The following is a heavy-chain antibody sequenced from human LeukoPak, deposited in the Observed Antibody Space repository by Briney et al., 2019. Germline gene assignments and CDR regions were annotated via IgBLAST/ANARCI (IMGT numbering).Heavy chain of an antibody. D-gene: IGHD3-10*01. CDR3: AKTYYYGSGSPADAFDV. CDR1: GYTFTDYW. V-gene: IGHV5-51*01. Sequence: GESLKISCKASGYTFTDYWVGWVRRMPGKGLEWMGIIYPDDSDTRYSPSFEGQVTISADKSVSTAYLQWSSLKASDTAMYYCAKTYYYGSGSPADAFDVWGQGTVVTISS. CDR2: IYPDDSDT. J-gene: IGHJ3*01.